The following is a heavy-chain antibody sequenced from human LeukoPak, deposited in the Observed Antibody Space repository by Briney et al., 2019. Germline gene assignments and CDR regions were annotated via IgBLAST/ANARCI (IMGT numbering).Heavy chain of an antibody. CDR3: ARVKNLDYGDKGQIDY. V-gene: IGHV3-21*01. Sequence: GGSPRLSCAASGFIFSRYSMSWVRQAPGKGLEWVSSISSSSSYIYYADSVKGRFTISRDNAKNSLYLHMNSLRAEDTAVYYCARVKNLDYGDKGQIDYWGQGTLVTVSS. J-gene: IGHJ4*02. CDR2: ISSSSSYI. D-gene: IGHD4-23*01. CDR1: GFIFSRYS.